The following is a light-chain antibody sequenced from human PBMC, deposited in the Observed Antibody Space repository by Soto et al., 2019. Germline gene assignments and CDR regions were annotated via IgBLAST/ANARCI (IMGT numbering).Light chain of an antibody. Sequence: DIEMTLSPSSLSASVGKSVTVTCRDRQFISRYLNWYQQKPGQAPKLLIYAASSWDSGVPSRFSGSGSGTDFTLTISSLQPEDFATYYCQQSYSTPSWTFGQGTKVDIK. CDR1: QFISRY. J-gene: IGKJ1*01. CDR2: AAS. CDR3: QQSYSTPSWT. V-gene: IGKV1-39*01.